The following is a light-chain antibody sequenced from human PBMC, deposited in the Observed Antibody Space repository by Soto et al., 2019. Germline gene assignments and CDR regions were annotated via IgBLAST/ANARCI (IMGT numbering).Light chain of an antibody. CDR3: FLSYGGPRV. CDR2: ETS. Sequence: QTVVTQEPSLTVSPGGTVTLTCGSSTGPVTSTNFPYWFQQKPGQAPTTLIYETSNKHSWTPARFAGSLLGGKAALTLSGAQHDDEADYYFFLSYGGPRVFGGGTKLTVL. J-gene: IGLJ3*02. CDR1: TGPVTSTNF. V-gene: IGLV7-46*01.